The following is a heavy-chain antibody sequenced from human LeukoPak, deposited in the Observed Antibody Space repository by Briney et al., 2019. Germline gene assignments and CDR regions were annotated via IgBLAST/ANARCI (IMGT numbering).Heavy chain of an antibody. V-gene: IGHV3-53*01. CDR2: IYSGGST. CDR1: GFSVSSIY. J-gene: IGHJ4*02. CDR3: ARVVPSYYFDY. D-gene: IGHD2-21*01. Sequence: GGSLRLSCAASGFSVSSIYMSWVRQAPGKGLEWVSVIYSGGSTYQADSAKGRFTISRDNSKNTLYLQMNSLRAEDTAVYYCARVVPSYYFDYWGQGTLVTVSS.